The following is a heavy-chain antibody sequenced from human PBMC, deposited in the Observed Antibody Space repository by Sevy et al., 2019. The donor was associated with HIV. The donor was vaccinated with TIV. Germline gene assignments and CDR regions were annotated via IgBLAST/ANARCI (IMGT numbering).Heavy chain of an antibody. CDR1: GFTFSSYS. CDR2: ISSSSSYI. Sequence: GGSLILSCAASGFTFSSYSMNWVRQAPGKGLEWVSSISSSSSYIYYADSVKGRFTISRDNAKNSLYLQMNSLRAEDTAVYYCARELTTAVTAKGNYYYGMDVWGQGTTVTVSS. J-gene: IGHJ6*02. D-gene: IGHD4-17*01. CDR3: ARELTTAVTAKGNYYYGMDV. V-gene: IGHV3-21*01.